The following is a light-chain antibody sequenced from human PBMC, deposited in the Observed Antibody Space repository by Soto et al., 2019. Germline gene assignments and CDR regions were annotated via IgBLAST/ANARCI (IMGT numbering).Light chain of an antibody. Sequence: EIVLTQSPGTLSLSPGERATLSCRASQSVSSSYLAWYQQKPGQAPRLLIYGASSRATGIPDRFSGSGSGTDFTLTISSLEPEDFAVYYCQQFGNSPNTFGQGTRLEIK. V-gene: IGKV3-20*01. J-gene: IGKJ5*01. CDR2: GAS. CDR1: QSVSSSY. CDR3: QQFGNSPNT.